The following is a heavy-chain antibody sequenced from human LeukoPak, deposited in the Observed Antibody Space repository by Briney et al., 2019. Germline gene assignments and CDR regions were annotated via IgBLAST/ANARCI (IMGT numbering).Heavy chain of an antibody. D-gene: IGHD2-15*01. J-gene: IGHJ4*02. CDR2: ISVDNGNT. CDR1: VYTFISYG. V-gene: IGHV1-18*04. CDR3: ARRGSGGSSDY. Sequence: GAVNVSCLASVYTFISYGFPGVRPAPGRGGEWMGWISVDNGNTKKAQKLRGRVTMTTDTSTSTACMELRSLRSDDTAVYYCARRGSGGSSDYGGQGTLLT.